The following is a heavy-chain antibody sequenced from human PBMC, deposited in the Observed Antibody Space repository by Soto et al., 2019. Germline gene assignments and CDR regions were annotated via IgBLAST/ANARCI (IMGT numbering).Heavy chain of an antibody. Sequence: QVQLQESGPGLVKPSQTLSLTCTVSGGSISSGGYYWSWIRQHPGKGLEWIGYIYYSGSTYYNPSLKSRVTISVDTSKNQFSLKLSSVTAADTAVYYCARTIAENCSCGSCYLYYFDYWGQGTLVTVSS. J-gene: IGHJ4*02. V-gene: IGHV4-31*03. CDR3: ARTIAENCSCGSCYLYYFDY. D-gene: IGHD2-15*01. CDR1: GGSISSGGYY. CDR2: IYYSGST.